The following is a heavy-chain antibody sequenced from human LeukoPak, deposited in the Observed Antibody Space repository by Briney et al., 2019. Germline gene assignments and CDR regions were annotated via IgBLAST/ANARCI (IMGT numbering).Heavy chain of an antibody. CDR3: TRDPTYYLRYGYFDF. CDR2: INSVSSHI. CDR1: GFIFSSYG. J-gene: IGHJ4*02. V-gene: IGHV3-21*01. Sequence: GGSLRLSCAASGFIFSSYGMNWVRQAPGKGLEWVSSINSVSSHIYYANSVRGRFTISRDNAKNSLYLQMSSLTAEDTAVYYCTRDPTYYLRYGYFDFWGQGVLVTVSS. D-gene: IGHD3-9*01.